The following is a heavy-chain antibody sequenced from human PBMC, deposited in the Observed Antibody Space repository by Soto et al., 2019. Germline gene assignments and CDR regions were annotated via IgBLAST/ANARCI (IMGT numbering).Heavy chain of an antibody. CDR1: GGTFSSYA. CDR3: ARSLSTVTTYYYGMDV. D-gene: IGHD4-17*01. CDR2: IIPIFGTA. Sequence: QVQLVQSGAEVKKLGSSVKVSCKASGGTFSSYAISWVRQAPGQGLEWMGGIIPIFGTANYAQKFQGRVTITADESTSTAYMELSSLRSEDTAVYYCARSLSTVTTYYYGMDVWGQGTTVTVSS. V-gene: IGHV1-69*01. J-gene: IGHJ6*02.